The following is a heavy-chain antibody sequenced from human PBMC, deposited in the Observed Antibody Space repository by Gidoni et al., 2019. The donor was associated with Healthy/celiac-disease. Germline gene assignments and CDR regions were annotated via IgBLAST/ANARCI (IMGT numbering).Heavy chain of an antibody. CDR1: GFTFSSYA. V-gene: IGHV3-23*01. J-gene: IGHJ4*02. Sequence: EVQLLEPAGGLVQPGGSLSLSCAAPGFTFSSYAMSWVRKATGKGLEWVSAISGNGCSTYYADSVKCLFTISRDNSKSALYRQMCSLCCEDTAVYYCANLEAGTDTDYWGQGTLVTVSS. D-gene: IGHD6-13*01. CDR3: ANLEAGTDTDY. CDR2: ISGNGCST.